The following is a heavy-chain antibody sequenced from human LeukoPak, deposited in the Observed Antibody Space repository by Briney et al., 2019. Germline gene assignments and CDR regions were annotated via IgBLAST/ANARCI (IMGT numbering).Heavy chain of an antibody. Sequence: GGSLRLSCEVSGFTFSNYWMMWVRQAPGKGLEWVASIDEDGSETNYVDSVTGRFTVSRDHAKNSLFLQMNSLRAEDTAVYYCASDSFDIWGQGTMVTVSS. V-gene: IGHV3-7*01. CDR2: IDEDGSET. J-gene: IGHJ3*02. CDR3: ASDSFDI. CDR1: GFTFSNYW.